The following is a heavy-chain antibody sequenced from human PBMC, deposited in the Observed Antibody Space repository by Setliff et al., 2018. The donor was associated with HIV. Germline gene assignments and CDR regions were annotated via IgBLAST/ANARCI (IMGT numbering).Heavy chain of an antibody. J-gene: IGHJ5*02. V-gene: IGHV4-59*11. CDR2: VYYRAKTGATT. CDR1: GGSIRSHY. Sequence: SETLSLTCSVSGGSIRSHYWSWIRQAPGKGLQWIGNVYYRAKTGATTDHNPSLRSRISISLDVSKNQLSLEVSSVTAADTAVYYCARAKYYNFWSPDYSWFDTWGQGTLVTVS. D-gene: IGHD3-3*01. CDR3: ARAKYYNFWSPDYSWFDT.